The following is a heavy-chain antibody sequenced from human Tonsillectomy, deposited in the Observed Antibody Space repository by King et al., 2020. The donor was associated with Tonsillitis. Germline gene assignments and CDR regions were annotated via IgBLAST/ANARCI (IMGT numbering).Heavy chain of an antibody. CDR1: GFTFDDYA. J-gene: IGHJ4*02. CDR2: ISWDGGSA. V-gene: IGHV3-43D*03. CDR3: AKEGDSSGWPGNFDY. D-gene: IGHD6-19*01. Sequence: VQLVESGGVVVQPGGSLRLSCAASGFTFDDYAMHWVRQAPGKGLEWVSLISWDGGSAYYADSVKGRFTISRDNSKNSLYLQMNSLRAEDTALYYCAKEGDSSGWPGNFDYWGQGTLVTVSS.